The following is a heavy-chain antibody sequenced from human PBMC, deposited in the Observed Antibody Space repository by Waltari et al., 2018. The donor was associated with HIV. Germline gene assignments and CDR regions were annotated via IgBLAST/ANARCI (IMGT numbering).Heavy chain of an antibody. CDR3: ARDEAASAPVDY. D-gene: IGHD2-2*01. CDR2: INPDYGLT. Sequence: QVQLVQSGAEVKKPGASVTISCKTSGYSFTSYPIHWVRHAPAQGLEWMGRINPDYGLTKYSQKVQGRITITRDTAAAIVYMELTSLRSEDTAIYYCARDEAASAPVDYWGQGTRVSVSS. J-gene: IGHJ4*02. V-gene: IGHV1-3*01. CDR1: GYSFTSYP.